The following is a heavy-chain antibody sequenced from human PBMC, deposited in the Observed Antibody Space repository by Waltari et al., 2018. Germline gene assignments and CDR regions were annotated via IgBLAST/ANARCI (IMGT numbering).Heavy chain of an antibody. CDR1: GFTFSSYA. CDR3: ARTINAPQAAFDI. J-gene: IGHJ3*02. Sequence: EVQLVESGGGLVQPGGSLRLSCAASGFTFSSYAMHWVRQAPGKGLEYVSAISSNGGSTYYANSVKGRFTISRDNSKNTLYLQMGSLRAEDMAVYYCARTINAPQAAFDIWGQGTMVTVSS. D-gene: IGHD2-21*01. V-gene: IGHV3-64*01. CDR2: ISSNGGST.